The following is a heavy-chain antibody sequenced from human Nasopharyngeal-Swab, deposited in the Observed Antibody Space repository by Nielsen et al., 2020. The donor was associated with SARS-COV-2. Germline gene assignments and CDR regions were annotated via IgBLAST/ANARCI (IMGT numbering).Heavy chain of an antibody. CDR1: GGSIRSYY. Sequence: GSLRLSCSVSGGSIRSYYWSWIRQPPGKGLEWIGYIYYSGSTNYNPSLKSRVTISVDTSKNQFSLKLSSVTAADTAVYYCARDKGYSSGWPDAFDIWGQGTMVTVSS. J-gene: IGHJ3*02. D-gene: IGHD6-19*01. CDR2: IYYSGST. V-gene: IGHV4-59*13. CDR3: ARDKGYSSGWPDAFDI.